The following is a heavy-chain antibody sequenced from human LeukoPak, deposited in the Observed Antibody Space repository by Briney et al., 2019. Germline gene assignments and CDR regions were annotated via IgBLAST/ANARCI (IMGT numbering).Heavy chain of an antibody. CDR3: ARGASRSFDY. Sequence: APVKVSCKASGYTFTSYDINWVRQATGQGLEWMGWMNPNSGNTAYVQKFQGRVTMTRTTSINTAYMELSGLRSADTAVYYCARGASRSFDYWGQGTLVTVSS. J-gene: IGHJ4*02. V-gene: IGHV1-8*01. CDR2: MNPNSGNT. CDR1: GYTFTSYD.